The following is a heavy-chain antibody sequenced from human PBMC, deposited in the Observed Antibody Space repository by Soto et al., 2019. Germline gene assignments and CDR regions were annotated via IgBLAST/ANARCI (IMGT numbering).Heavy chain of an antibody. CDR2: ISYDGSNK. D-gene: IGHD3-22*01. CDR3: AGTSSGYYYVLYPWFDP. Sequence: PGGSLRLSCAASGFTFSSYAMHWVRQAPGKGLEWVAVISYDGSNKYYADSVKGRFTISRDNSKNTLYLQMNSLRAEDTAVYYCAGTSSGYYYVLYPWFDPWGQGTLVTVSS. J-gene: IGHJ5*02. V-gene: IGHV3-30-3*01. CDR1: GFTFSSYA.